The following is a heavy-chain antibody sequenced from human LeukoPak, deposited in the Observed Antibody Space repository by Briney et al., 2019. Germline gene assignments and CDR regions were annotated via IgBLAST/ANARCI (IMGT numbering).Heavy chain of an antibody. J-gene: IGHJ6*02. Sequence: GGSLRLSCAASGFTFSSYAMSWVRQAPGKGLEWVSAISGSGGSTYYADSVKGRFTISRDNSKNTLYLQMNSLRAEDTAVYYCAKWSYYGSGSYYNAYYYYGIDVWGQGTTVTVSS. CDR2: ISGSGGST. CDR3: AKWSYYGSGSYYNAYYYYGIDV. D-gene: IGHD3-10*01. CDR1: GFTFSSYA. V-gene: IGHV3-23*01.